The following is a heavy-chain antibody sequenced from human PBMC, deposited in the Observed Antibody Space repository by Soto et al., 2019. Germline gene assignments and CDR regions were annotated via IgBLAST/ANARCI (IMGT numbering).Heavy chain of an antibody. CDR1: GFTFSNYA. J-gene: IGHJ4*02. Sequence: EVQLLESGGGLVQPGGSLTLSCAASGFTFSNYAMSWVRQAPGKGLESVSAISGNGVYTYYADSVKGRFTMSRDNSKNTLYLEISHLRAEDTAVYHCAIAHYDLMTVVVINTAWDDWGQGTRLTVPS. CDR2: ISGNGVYT. CDR3: AIAHYDLMTVVVINTAWDD. D-gene: IGHD3-22*01. V-gene: IGHV3-23*01.